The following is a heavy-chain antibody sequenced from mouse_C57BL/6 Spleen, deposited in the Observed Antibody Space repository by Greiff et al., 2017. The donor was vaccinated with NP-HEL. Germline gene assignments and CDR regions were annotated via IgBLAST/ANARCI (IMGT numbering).Heavy chain of an antibody. D-gene: IGHD1-1*01. V-gene: IGHV14-3*01. CDR1: GFNIKNTY. J-gene: IGHJ1*03. Sequence: EVQLQESVAELVRPGASVKLSCTASGFNIKNTYMHWVKQRPEQGLEWIGRIDPANGNTKYAPKFQGKATITADTSSNTAYLQLSSLTSEDTAIYYCPLITTVVAHWYFDVWGTGTTVTVSS. CDR3: PLITTVVAHWYFDV. CDR2: IDPANGNT.